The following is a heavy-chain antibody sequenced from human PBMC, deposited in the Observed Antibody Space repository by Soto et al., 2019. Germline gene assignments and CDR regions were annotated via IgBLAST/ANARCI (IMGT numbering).Heavy chain of an antibody. D-gene: IGHD5-18*01. V-gene: IGHV4-59*01. CDR3: ARMDTAQAYYYYYGMDV. J-gene: IGHJ6*02. Sequence: PSETLSLTCTVSGGSISSYYWSWIRQPPGKGLEWIGYIYYSGSTNYNPSLKSRVTISVDTSKNQFSLKLSSVTAADTAVYYCARMDTAQAYYYYYGMDVWGQGTTVTVSS. CDR1: GGSISSYY. CDR2: IYYSGST.